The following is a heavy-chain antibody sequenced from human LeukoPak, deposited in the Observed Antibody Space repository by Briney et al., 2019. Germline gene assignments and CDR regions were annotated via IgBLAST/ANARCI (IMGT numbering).Heavy chain of an antibody. CDR2: ISIDGKTI. V-gene: IGHV3-48*03. CDR3: ASLWELIGS. J-gene: IGHJ4*02. D-gene: IGHD1-26*01. Sequence: PGGSLRLSCAASGFTFSSYEMDWVRQAPGKGLEWVSYISIDGKTIHYADSVKGRFTISRDSAKNSVCLQMNSLRVEDTAIYYCASLWELIGSWGQGTLVTVSS. CDR1: GFTFSSYE.